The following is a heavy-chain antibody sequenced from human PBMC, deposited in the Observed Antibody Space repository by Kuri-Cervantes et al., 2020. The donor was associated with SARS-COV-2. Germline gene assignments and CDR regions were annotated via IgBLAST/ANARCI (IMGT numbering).Heavy chain of an antibody. Sequence: GESLKISCQGSGYSFKNFWIGWVRQMPGKGLEWMGIIYPADSETRYSPSFQGQVTISADKSTTTAYLQWSSLKASDTAMYYCARLLFWSGFVDSWGQGTLVTVSS. V-gene: IGHV5-51*01. D-gene: IGHD3-3*01. CDR3: ARLLFWSGFVDS. CDR1: GYSFKNFW. J-gene: IGHJ4*02. CDR2: IYPADSET.